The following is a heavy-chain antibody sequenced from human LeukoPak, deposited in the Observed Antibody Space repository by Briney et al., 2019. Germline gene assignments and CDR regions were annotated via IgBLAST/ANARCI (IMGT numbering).Heavy chain of an antibody. V-gene: IGHV3-23*01. CDR3: ARWDHGAPLGY. D-gene: IGHD1-26*01. CDR1: GFTFSSYA. Sequence: GGSLRLSCAASGFTFSSYAMSWVRQAPGKGLEWVSAISGSGGSTYYADSVKGRFTISRGNSKNTLYLQMNSLRVEDTAVYYCARWDHGAPLGYWGQGTLVTVSS. CDR2: ISGSGGST. J-gene: IGHJ4*02.